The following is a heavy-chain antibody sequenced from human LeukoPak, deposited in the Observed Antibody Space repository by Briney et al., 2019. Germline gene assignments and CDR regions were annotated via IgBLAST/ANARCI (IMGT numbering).Heavy chain of an antibody. V-gene: IGHV3-48*01. Sequence: PGGSLRLSCAASGFTFSSYSMNWVRQAPGKGLEWVSYISSSSSTMYYADSVKGRFSISRDNAKKSLYLQMNSLRAEDTAMYYCARALSELATIGEDFDYWGQGTLVTVSS. J-gene: IGHJ4*02. CDR3: ARALSELATIGEDFDY. CDR2: ISSSSSTM. D-gene: IGHD5-24*01. CDR1: GFTFSSYS.